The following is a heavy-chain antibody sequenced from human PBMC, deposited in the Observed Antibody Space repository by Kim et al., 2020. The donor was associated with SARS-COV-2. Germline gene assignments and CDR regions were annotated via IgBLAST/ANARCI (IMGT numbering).Heavy chain of an antibody. J-gene: IGHJ4*02. CDR3: ARGPSGCSGGSCYGDY. CDR2: MNTNTGNP. Sequence: ASVKVSCKASGYTFTNYAVNWVRQAPGQGLEWMGWMNTNTGNPTYAQVFTGRFVFSLDTSVNTAYLQISSLKAEDTGVYYCARGPSGCSGGSCYGDYWGQGTLVTVSS. CDR1: GYTFTNYA. V-gene: IGHV7-4-1*02. D-gene: IGHD2-15*01.